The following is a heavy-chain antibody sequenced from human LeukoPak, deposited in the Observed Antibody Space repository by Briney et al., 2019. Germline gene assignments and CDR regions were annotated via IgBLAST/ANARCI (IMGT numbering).Heavy chain of an antibody. CDR2: ISSASTTL. D-gene: IGHD3-22*01. Sequence: TGGSLRLSCAASGFTFSDYSMEWVRQAPGKGLEWISYISSASTTLYYAASVKGRFTTSRDNAKNSLYLPMNILRAEATAVYYCARGCGLNLSPASSYYDSRCRYFDESGQGSLVSVSS. V-gene: IGHV3-48*04. CDR1: GFTFSDYS. J-gene: IGHJ4*02. CDR3: ARGCGLNLSPASSYYDSRCRYFDE.